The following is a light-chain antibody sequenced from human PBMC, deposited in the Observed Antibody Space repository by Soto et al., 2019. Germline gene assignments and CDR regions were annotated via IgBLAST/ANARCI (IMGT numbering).Light chain of an antibody. V-gene: IGKV1-27*01. CDR2: AAY. Sequence: DIQMTQSPTSLSASVGDRVTITCRASQDIRNFVAWYQQKPGKAPKLLIYAAYTLQSGVPSRFSCSRSGTDFTLTITSLKPEDVATYSGQNYSSVPGFGTGTKVEI. J-gene: IGKJ3*01. CDR3: QNYSSVPG. CDR1: QDIRNF.